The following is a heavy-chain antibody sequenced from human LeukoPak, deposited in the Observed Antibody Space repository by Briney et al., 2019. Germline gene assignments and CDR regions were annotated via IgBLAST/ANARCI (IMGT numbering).Heavy chain of an antibody. CDR2: ISYSGST. V-gene: IGHV4-61*01. J-gene: IGHJ5*02. CDR3: AREGTAGTNLNWFDP. D-gene: IGHD1-1*01. CDR1: GGSISRSSCY. Sequence: KPSETLSLTCTVSGGSISRSSCYWGWIRQPPGKGLEWIGYISYSGSTNFNPSLKSRVTISVDTSKNQFSLKLSSVTAADTAVYYCAREGTAGTNLNWFDPWGQGTLVTVSS.